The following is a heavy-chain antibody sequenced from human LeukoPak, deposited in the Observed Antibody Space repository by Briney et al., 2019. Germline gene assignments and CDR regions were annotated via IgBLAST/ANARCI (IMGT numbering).Heavy chain of an antibody. V-gene: IGHV4-34*01. CDR2: VNYRGDG. CDR3: ARETSLHIFDS. J-gene: IGHJ4*02. Sequence: SETLSLTCDVYNASFGPYYWSWLRQSPGKGLEYIGEVNYRGDGNYNPSLNSRASISIDTSKKQFSLRLTSVTAADTAMYYCARETSLHIFDSWGQGTLVTVSS. D-gene: IGHD2-21*01. CDR1: NASFGPYY.